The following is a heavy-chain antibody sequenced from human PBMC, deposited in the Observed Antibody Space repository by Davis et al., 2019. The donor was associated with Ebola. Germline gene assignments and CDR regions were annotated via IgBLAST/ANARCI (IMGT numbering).Heavy chain of an antibody. V-gene: IGHV3-21*01. CDR1: GFTFSSYS. CDR3: AGDTGYCSSTSCLCYYCYMDV. J-gene: IGHJ6*03. CDR2: ISSSSSYI. D-gene: IGHD2-2*01. Sequence: ESLKISCAASGFTFSSYSMNWVRQAPGKGLERVSSISSSSSYIYYADSVKGRFTISRDNAKNSLYLQMNSLRAEDTAVYYCAGDTGYCSSTSCLCYYCYMDVWGKGTTVTVSS.